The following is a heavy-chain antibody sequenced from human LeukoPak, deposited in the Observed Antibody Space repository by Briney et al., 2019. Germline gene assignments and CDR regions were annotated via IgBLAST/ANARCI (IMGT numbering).Heavy chain of an antibody. CDR3: ARVGMGYSD. J-gene: IGHJ4*02. CDR1: GYTFTSYG. Sequence: ASVKVSCKGSGYTFTSYGISWVRQAPGQGLEWMGWISAYNGNTNYAQKFQGRVTMTRDMSTSTVYMELSSLSSEDTAVYYCARVGMGYSDWGQGTLVTVSS. CDR2: ISAYNGNT. D-gene: IGHD6-13*01. V-gene: IGHV1-18*01.